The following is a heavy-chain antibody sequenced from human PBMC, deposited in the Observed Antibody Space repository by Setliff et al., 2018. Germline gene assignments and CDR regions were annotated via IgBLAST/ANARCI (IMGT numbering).Heavy chain of an antibody. CDR1: GSTFTSYG. V-gene: IGHV1-18*01. CDR2: ISAYNGNT. Sequence: ASVKVSCKASGSTFTSYGISWVRQAPGQGLEWMGWISAYNGNTNYAQKLQGRVTMTTDTSTNTAYMEVRSLGSDDTAMYYCARAVGYCCGGSCYKGDDYWGQGTLVTSPQ. CDR3: ARAVGYCCGGSCYKGDDY. D-gene: IGHD2-15*01. J-gene: IGHJ4*02.